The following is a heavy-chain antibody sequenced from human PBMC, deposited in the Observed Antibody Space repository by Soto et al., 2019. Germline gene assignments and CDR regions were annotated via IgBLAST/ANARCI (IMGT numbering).Heavy chain of an antibody. CDR2: IIPILGIA. D-gene: IGHD5-12*01. CDR1: GGTFSSYT. CDR3: ASLRSGGYVYYYGMDV. J-gene: IGHJ6*02. V-gene: IGHV1-69*02. Sequence: SVKVSCKASGGTFSSYTISWVRQAPGQGLEWMGRIIPILGIANYAQKFQGRVTITADKSTSTAYMELSSLRSEDTAVYYCASLRSGGYVYYYGMDVWGQGTTVTVSS.